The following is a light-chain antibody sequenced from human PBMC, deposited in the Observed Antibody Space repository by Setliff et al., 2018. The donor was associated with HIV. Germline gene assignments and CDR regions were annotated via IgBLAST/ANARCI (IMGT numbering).Light chain of an antibody. CDR1: SSDLGSYHL. Sequence: QSVLTQPASVSGSPGQSITISCTGTSSDLGSYHLVSWYQHHPGKAPILIIYEGSQRPSGVSTRFSGSTSGDTASLTIAGLQAEDEADYYCCSYVAGSHYVFGTGTKVTVL. V-gene: IGLV2-23*01. CDR3: CSYVAGSHYV. CDR2: EGS. J-gene: IGLJ1*01.